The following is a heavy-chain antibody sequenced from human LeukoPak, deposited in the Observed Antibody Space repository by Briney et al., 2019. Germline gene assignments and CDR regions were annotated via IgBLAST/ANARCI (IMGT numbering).Heavy chain of an antibody. CDR1: GFTFSSCG. D-gene: IGHD3-3*01. CDR3: ARDSFGSYYDFWSGSTY. Sequence: GGSLRLSCAASGFTFSSCGMHRVLQAPGKGREWVAVIWYDGRNKYYADSVKGRFTISRDNSKNTLYLQMNSLRAEDTAVYYCARDSFGSYYDFWSGSTYWGQGTLVTVSS. CDR2: IWYDGRNK. J-gene: IGHJ4*02. V-gene: IGHV3-33*01.